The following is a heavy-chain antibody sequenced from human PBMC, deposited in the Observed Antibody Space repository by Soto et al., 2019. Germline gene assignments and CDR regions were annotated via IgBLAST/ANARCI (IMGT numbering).Heavy chain of an antibody. CDR1: GYTFTYYY. D-gene: IGHD6-19*01. Sequence: AVKVTCNGSGYTFTYYYLHWVRQAPGQGLEWMGWMNPGSGGTDYAQKFQGSGTMTRDTSITTAYMELTTLRSDDTAMYYCTRASKVAGGSSKSLPNNYWGQGTLVTVSS. V-gene: IGHV1-2*02. CDR2: MNPGSGGT. CDR3: TRASKVAGGSSKSLPNNY. J-gene: IGHJ4*02.